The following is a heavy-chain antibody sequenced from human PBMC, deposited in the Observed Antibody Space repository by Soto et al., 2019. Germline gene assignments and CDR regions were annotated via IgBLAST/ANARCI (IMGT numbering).Heavy chain of an antibody. V-gene: IGHV3-30-3*01. Sequence: QVQLVESGGGVVQPGRSLRLSCAASGFTFSSYAMHWVRQAPGKGLEWVAVLSYDGNYKNYADSVKGRFTISRDNSKNTLYLQMNSLRAEDTAVYSCAREIAVAGTKWFDPWGQGTLFTVSS. J-gene: IGHJ5*02. D-gene: IGHD6-19*01. CDR3: AREIAVAGTKWFDP. CDR1: GFTFSSYA. CDR2: LSYDGNYK.